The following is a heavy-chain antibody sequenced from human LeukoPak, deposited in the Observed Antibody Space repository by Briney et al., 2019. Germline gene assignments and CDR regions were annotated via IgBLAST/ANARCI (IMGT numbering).Heavy chain of an antibody. Sequence: GGSLRLSCAASGFTFSSYAMSWVRQAPGKGLEWVANINQGGSEKYYVDSVKGRFTISRDNAKNSLYLQMNSLRAEDTAVYYCAGVAYTGPDYWGQGTLVTVSS. V-gene: IGHV3-7*01. CDR2: INQGGSEK. J-gene: IGHJ4*02. D-gene: IGHD3-16*01. CDR1: GFTFSSYA. CDR3: AGVAYTGPDY.